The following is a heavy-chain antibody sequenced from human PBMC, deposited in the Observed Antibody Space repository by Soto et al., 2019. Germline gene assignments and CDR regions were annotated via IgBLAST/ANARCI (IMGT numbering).Heavy chain of an antibody. CDR3: ARDTGGATTHYYYGMDV. Sequence: PSETLSLTCTVSGGSISSYYWSWIRQPPGKGLEWIGYIYYSGSTNYNPSLKSRVTISVDTSKNQFSLKLSSVTAADTAVYYCARDTGGATTHYYYGMDVWGQGTTGTVS. D-gene: IGHD1-26*01. J-gene: IGHJ6*02. V-gene: IGHV4-59*01. CDR2: IYYSGST. CDR1: GGSISSYY.